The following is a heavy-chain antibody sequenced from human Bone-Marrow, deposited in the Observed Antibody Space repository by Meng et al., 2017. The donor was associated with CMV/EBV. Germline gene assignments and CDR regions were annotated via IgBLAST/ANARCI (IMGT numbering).Heavy chain of an antibody. CDR1: RYTFTDYG. CDR2: ISAYSGNT. D-gene: IGHD1-26*01. V-gene: IGHV1-18*01. J-gene: IGHJ4*02. Sequence: ASVKVSCKASRYTFTDYGISWVRQAPGQGPEWMGWISAYSGNTKYAERFQGRVTMTTDTSTSTAYMELRSLRSDDTAVYFCARDYVVRGVYSGYWGQGTQVTVSS. CDR3: ARDYVVRGVYSGY.